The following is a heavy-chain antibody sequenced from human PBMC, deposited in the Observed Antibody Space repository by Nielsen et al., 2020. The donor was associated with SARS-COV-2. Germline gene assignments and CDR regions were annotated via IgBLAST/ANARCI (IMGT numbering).Heavy chain of an antibody. D-gene: IGHD4-17*01. CDR1: GYTFTGYY. Sequence: ASVKVSCKASGYTFTGYYMHWVRQAPGQGLEWMGGFDPEDGETIYAQKFQGRVTMTEDTSTDTAYMELSSLRSEDTAVYYCARGRRDRSLTTVPPYYFDYWGQGTLVTVSS. CDR2: FDPEDGET. CDR3: ARGRRDRSLTTVPPYYFDY. J-gene: IGHJ4*02. V-gene: IGHV1-24*01.